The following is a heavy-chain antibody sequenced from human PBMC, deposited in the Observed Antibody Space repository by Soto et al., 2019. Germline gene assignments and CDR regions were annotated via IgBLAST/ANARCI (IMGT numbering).Heavy chain of an antibody. CDR1: GFTFSSYG. V-gene: IGHV3-33*01. J-gene: IGHJ4*02. Sequence: QVQLVESGGGVVQPGRSLRLSCAASGFTFSSYGMHWVRQAPGKGPEWVAVIWYDGSNKYYADCVKGRFTISRDNSKNTLYLQMNSLRAEDTAVYYCARVFDYWGQGTLVTVSS. CDR2: IWYDGSNK. CDR3: ARVFDY.